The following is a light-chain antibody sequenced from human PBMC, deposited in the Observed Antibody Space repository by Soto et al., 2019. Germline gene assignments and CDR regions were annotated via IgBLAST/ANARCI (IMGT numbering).Light chain of an antibody. CDR3: ISYTGSDTSYV. J-gene: IGLJ1*01. V-gene: IGLV2-14*01. CDR1: NSDIGSYSH. CDR2: EVS. Sequence: QSALTQPASVSGSPGQSITISCTGTNSDIGSYSHVAWYQQYPGKTPKLIIYEVSYRPSGVSHRFSGSKSGITASLTISGLQAEDEADYYCISYTGSDTSYVFGTGTKVTXL.